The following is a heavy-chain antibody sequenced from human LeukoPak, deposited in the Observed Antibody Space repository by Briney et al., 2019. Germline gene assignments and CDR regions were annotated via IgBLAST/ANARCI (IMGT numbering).Heavy chain of an antibody. D-gene: IGHD5/OR15-5a*01. CDR3: IEDVVSVVGYIVSFY. CDR1: GFTFSSYW. Sequence: GGSLRLSCAASGFTFSSYWMHWVRQAPGKGLEWFSGISWNSGGIGYADSVKGRFTISRDNLENTVHLHMNSLRAEVTAVYCCIEDVVSVVGYIVSFYWGQGTLVAVSS. CDR2: ISWNSGGI. J-gene: IGHJ4*02. V-gene: IGHV3-9*01.